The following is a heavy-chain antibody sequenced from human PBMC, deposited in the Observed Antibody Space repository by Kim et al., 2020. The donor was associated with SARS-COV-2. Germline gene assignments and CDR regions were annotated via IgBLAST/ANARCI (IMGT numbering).Heavy chain of an antibody. CDR1: GFTFSSYS. J-gene: IGHJ6*02. CDR3: ASDGIDYDILAGYYKGRYYYYGMDV. D-gene: IGHD3-9*01. CDR2: ISSSSSYI. V-gene: IGHV3-21*01. Sequence: GGSLRLSCAASGFTFSSYSMNWVRQAPGKGLEWVSSISSSSSYIYYADSVKGRFTISRDNAKNSLYLQMNSLRAEDTAVYYCASDGIDYDILAGYYKGRYYYYGMDVWGQGTTVTVSS.